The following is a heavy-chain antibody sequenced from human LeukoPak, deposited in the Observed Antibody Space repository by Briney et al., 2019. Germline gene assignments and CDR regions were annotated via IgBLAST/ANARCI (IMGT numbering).Heavy chain of an antibody. Sequence: ESGPALVEPTQTLTLTCAFSGFSLSTSGMCVSWIRQPPGKALEWLAHIDWDDDKYYSTSLGTRLTISKDTSKYQVVLTMTNMDPVDTATYYCARLTMTSMTFDYWGQGTLVTVSS. CDR2: IDWDDDK. CDR3: ARLTMTSMTFDY. D-gene: IGHD1-14*01. J-gene: IGHJ4*02. V-gene: IGHV2-70*01. CDR1: GFSLSTSGMC.